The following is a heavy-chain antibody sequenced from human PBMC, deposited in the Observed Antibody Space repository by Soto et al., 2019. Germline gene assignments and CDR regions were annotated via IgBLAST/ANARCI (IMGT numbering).Heavy chain of an antibody. CDR1: GFTVSNNY. V-gene: IGHV3-11*04. CDR2: ISSIGVAT. CDR3: AREGRVGGIDY. Sequence: VQLVESGGGLIHPGESLRLSCAASGFTVSNNYMSWVRQAPGKGLEWVSYISSIGVATYYADSVKGRFTISRDNAKNSLYLQMNSLRAEDTAVYYCAREGRVGGIDYWGQGTPVTVSS. D-gene: IGHD6-19*01. J-gene: IGHJ4*02.